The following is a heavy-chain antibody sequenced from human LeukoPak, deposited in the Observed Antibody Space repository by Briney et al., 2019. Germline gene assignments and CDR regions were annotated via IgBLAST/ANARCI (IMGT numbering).Heavy chain of an antibody. CDR1: GFTFSSYG. CDR2: ISFNGAET. J-gene: IGHJ4*02. CDR3: ARDSMDYGSGPPGY. D-gene: IGHD3-10*01. Sequence: GGSLRLSCAASGFTFSSYGMHWVRQAPGKGLEWVAYISFNGAETYYGDSVKGRFTISRDNSKNTVFLQMSSLRSDDTAVYYCARDSMDYGSGPPGYWGQGTLVSVSS. V-gene: IGHV3-30*03.